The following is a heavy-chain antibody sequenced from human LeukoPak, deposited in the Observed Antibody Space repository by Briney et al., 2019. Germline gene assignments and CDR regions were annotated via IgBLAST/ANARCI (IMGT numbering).Heavy chain of an antibody. CDR1: GYTFTSYD. J-gene: IGHJ5*02. Sequence: ASVKVSCKASGYTFTSYDINWVRQATGQGLEWMGWMNPNSGNTGYAQKFQGRVTMTRNTSISTAYMELSSLRSEDTAVYYCARGRAPPDYCGSGSLGFDPWGQGTLVTVSS. CDR3: ARGRAPPDYCGSGSLGFDP. V-gene: IGHV1-8*01. D-gene: IGHD3-10*01. CDR2: MNPNSGNT.